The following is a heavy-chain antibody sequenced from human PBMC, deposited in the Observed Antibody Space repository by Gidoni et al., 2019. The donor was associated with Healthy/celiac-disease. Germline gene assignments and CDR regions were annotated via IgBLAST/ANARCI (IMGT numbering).Heavy chain of an antibody. CDR3: ANISFSGVAKNRFDP. D-gene: IGHD5-12*01. J-gene: IGHJ5*02. CDR1: GFSLSTSGVG. Sequence: QITLKESGPTLVKPTQTLTLTCTFSGFSLSTSGVGVGWIRQPPGKALEWLALIYWDDDKRYSPSLKSRLTITKDTSKNQVVLKMTNMDPVDTATYYCANISFSGVAKNRFDPWGQGTLVTVSS. V-gene: IGHV2-5*02. CDR2: IYWDDDK.